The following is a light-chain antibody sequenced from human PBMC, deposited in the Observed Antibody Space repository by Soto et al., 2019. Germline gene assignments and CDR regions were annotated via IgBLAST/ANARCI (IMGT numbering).Light chain of an antibody. J-gene: IGKJ1*01. Sequence: DIQMTQSPSALSASVGDRVTITCRGSQGISSWLAWYQQKPGQAPRLLIYKASSLASGVPSRFSGSGSGTEFTLTIRSLQPADVSTYHCRQHTTVGQGTKVEI. CDR2: KAS. CDR1: QGISSW. CDR3: RQHTT. V-gene: IGKV1-5*03.